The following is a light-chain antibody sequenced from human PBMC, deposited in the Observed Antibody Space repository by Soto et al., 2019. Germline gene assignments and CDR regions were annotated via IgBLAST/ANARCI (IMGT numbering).Light chain of an antibody. CDR2: GAS. Sequence: EIVMTQSPATLSVSPGERATLSCRASRSVSSNLAWYQQKPGQAPRLLIYGASTRATGIPARFSGSGSGTECTLTISSLQSEDFAVYYCQQYNNWPPYTFGQGTKLEIK. CDR1: RSVSSN. CDR3: QQYNNWPPYT. V-gene: IGKV3-15*01. J-gene: IGKJ2*01.